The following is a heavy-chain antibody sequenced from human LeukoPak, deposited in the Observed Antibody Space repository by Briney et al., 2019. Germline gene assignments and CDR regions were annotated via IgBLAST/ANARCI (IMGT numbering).Heavy chain of an antibody. CDR2: INPYSGDT. V-gene: IGHV1-2*06. D-gene: IGHD6-13*01. CDR3: ARDQGSLTRSWYTGY. CDR1: GYTFTGYH. Sequence: ASVKVSCKASGYTFTGYHIHWVRQAPGPGLEWMGRINPYSGDTNFAQKFQGRVTMTRDTSITTAYMDLSSLTPDDTAVYFCARDQGSLTRSWYTGYWGQGTQVTVSS. J-gene: IGHJ4*02.